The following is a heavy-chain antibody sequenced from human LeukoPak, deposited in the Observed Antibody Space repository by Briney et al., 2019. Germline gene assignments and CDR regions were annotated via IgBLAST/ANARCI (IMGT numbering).Heavy chain of an antibody. V-gene: IGHV3-23*02. Sequence: PGGSLRLSCAASGFTFSSHAMSWVRQAPGKGLEWVSGISGNGAGTYYGDSVKGRFTISGDNSKNTLYLQMNSLRAKDTAVYFCANVSGESTNQDFDCGGQGTVVTVSS. CDR2: ISGNGAGT. J-gene: IGHJ4*02. CDR3: ANVSGESTNQDFDC. CDR1: GFTFSSHA. D-gene: IGHD5-12*01.